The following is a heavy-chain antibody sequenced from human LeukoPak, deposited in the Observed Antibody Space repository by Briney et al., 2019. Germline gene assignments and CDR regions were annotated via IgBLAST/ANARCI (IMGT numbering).Heavy chain of an antibody. V-gene: IGHV3-23*01. J-gene: IGHJ4*02. Sequence: GGSLRLSCAASGFTLSSYAMSWVRQAPGKGLEWVSSISGSGGSTYYADSVKGRFTISRDNSKNTLYLQMNSLRAEDTAVYYCARHLSIAARPDFDYWGQGTLVTVSS. CDR1: GFTLSSYA. D-gene: IGHD6-6*01. CDR3: ARHLSIAARPDFDY. CDR2: ISGSGGST.